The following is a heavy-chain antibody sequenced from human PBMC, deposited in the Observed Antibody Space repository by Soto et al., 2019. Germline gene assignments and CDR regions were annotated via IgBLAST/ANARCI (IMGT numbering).Heavy chain of an antibody. CDR2: IWDDGNNK. CDR3: AVSHSSSWYGIFDY. J-gene: IGHJ4*02. V-gene: IGHV3-33*01. CDR1: GFTFSSYG. Sequence: PGGSLRLSCAASGFTFSSYGMHWVRQAPGKGLEWVAVIWDDGNNKYYADSVKGRFTISRDNSKNTLYLQMNSLRAEDTAVYHCAVSHSSSWYGIFDYWGQGTLVTVSS. D-gene: IGHD6-13*01.